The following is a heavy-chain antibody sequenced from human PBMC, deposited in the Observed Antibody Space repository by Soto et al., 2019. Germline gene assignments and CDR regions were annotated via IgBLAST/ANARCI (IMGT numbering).Heavy chain of an antibody. CDR1: GFILDNYA. CDR2: ISGSGHAT. D-gene: IGHD3-22*01. CDR3: AKGRYFDSSGGCANY. Sequence: EVKLLESGGGLVPPGASARLSRITSGFILDNYAMSWVRQSPGRGLEWVAAISGSGHATYYTQSVQGRFIISRDKSKKTVFLQMHNLRAEDTAVYYCAKGRYFDSSGGCANYWGLGTLVTVSS. V-gene: IGHV3-23*01. J-gene: IGHJ4*02.